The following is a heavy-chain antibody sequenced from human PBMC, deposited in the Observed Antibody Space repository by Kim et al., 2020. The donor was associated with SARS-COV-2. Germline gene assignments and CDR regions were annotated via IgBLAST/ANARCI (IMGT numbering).Heavy chain of an antibody. D-gene: IGHD3-9*01. Sequence: ASVKVSCKASGYTFTGYYMHWVRQAPGQGLEWMGRINPNSGGTNYAQKFQGRVTMTRDTSISTAYMELSRLRSDDTAVYYCARARLPYYDILTGYYPYYFDYWGQGTLVTVSS. CDR3: ARARLPYYDILTGYYPYYFDY. CDR1: GYTFTGYY. CDR2: INPNSGGT. J-gene: IGHJ4*02. V-gene: IGHV1-2*06.